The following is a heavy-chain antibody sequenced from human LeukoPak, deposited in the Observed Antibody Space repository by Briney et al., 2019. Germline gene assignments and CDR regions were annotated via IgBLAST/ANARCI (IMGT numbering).Heavy chain of an antibody. Sequence: SETLSLTCAVYGGSLSGYYWSWISQPPGKGLEWSGEINHSGSTNYNPSLKSRVTISVDTSKNQFSLKLSSVTAADTAVYYCARGQPSNDFWSGYYGAGTYFDYWCQGTLVTVSS. CDR1: GGSLSGYY. V-gene: IGHV4-34*01. CDR2: INHSGST. D-gene: IGHD3-3*01. CDR3: ARGQPSNDFWSGYYGAGTYFDY. J-gene: IGHJ4*02.